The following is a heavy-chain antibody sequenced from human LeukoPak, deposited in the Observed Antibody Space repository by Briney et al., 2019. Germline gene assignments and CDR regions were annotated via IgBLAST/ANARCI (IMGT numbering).Heavy chain of an antibody. Sequence: SGTLSLTCAVSGGSISSSNWWSWVRQPPGKGLEWIGEINHSGSTNYNPSLKSRVTISVDTSKNQFSLKLSSVTAADTAVYFCATSDVTDDDFFNYWGQGTLVTVSS. CDR3: ATSDVTDDDFFNY. J-gene: IGHJ4*02. V-gene: IGHV4-4*02. CDR1: GGSISSSNW. D-gene: IGHD4-17*01. CDR2: INHSGST.